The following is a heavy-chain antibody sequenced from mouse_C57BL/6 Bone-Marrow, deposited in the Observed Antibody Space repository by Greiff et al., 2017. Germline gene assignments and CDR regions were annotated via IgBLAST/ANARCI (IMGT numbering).Heavy chain of an antibody. CDR3: ARALEDY. CDR2: ISYDGNT. V-gene: IGHV3-6*01. CDR1: GYSITSCYY. J-gene: IGHJ2*01. Sequence: EVKLQESGPGLVKPSQSLSLTCSATGYSITSCYYWYWIRRFPGNKLEWMGYISYDGNTNYNPSIQKRISITRDTSNNQIFLKLNSVTTEDAATYYCARALEDYWGQGTTLTVSS.